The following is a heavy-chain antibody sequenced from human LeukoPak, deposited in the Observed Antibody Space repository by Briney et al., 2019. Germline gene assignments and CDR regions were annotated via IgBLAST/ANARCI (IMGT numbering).Heavy chain of an antibody. D-gene: IGHD1-1*01. Sequence: GESLKISCEASGYTFTTYWIGWVRQMPRRGLEWMGIIYPADSETLYSQSSQGQVTISADKSINTAYLQWNSLKASDTAIYYCATRGRYNFIVYWGQGTLVTVSS. CDR3: ATRGRYNFIVY. J-gene: IGHJ4*02. V-gene: IGHV5-51*01. CDR2: IYPADSET. CDR1: GYTFTTYW.